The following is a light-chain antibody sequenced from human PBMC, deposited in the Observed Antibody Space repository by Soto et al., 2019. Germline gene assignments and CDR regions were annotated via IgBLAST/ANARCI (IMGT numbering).Light chain of an antibody. CDR1: QSLVYSDGHTY. Sequence: DVVVTQSPLSLPVTLGQPASISCRSSQSLVYSDGHTYLNWFQQRPGQSPRRLIYKVSNRDSGGPDRVSGSGSGTDFALKISRVEAEDVWVYSCMQGTHWPPLYTFGQGTKLEIK. J-gene: IGKJ2*01. CDR3: MQGTHWPPLYT. V-gene: IGKV2-30*01. CDR2: KVS.